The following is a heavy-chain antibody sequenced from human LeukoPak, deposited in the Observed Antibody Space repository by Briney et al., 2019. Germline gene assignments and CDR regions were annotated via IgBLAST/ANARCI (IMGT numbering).Heavy chain of an antibody. J-gene: IGHJ4*02. CDR2: INHSGST. CDR1: GGSFSGYY. CDR3: ARGIVIGGLDY. V-gene: IGHV4-34*01. D-gene: IGHD2/OR15-2a*01. Sequence: SETLSLTCAVYGGSFSGYYWSWIRQPPGKGLEWIGEINHSGSTNYNPSLKSRVTISVDTSKNQFSLKLSSVTAADTAVYYCARGIVIGGLDYWGQGTLSPSPQ.